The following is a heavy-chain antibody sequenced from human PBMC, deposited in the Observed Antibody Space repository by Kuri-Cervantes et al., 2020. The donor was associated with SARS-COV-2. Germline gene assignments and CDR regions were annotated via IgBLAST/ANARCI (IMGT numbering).Heavy chain of an antibody. Sequence: GESLKISCAASGFTFSSYWMSWVRQAPGKGLEWVANIKQDGSEEYYVDSVKGRFTISRDNAKNSLYLQMNSLRAEDTAVYYCAREFFGVVNGYFDYWGQGALVTVSS. CDR1: GFTFSSYW. D-gene: IGHD3-3*01. CDR2: IKQDGSEE. V-gene: IGHV3-7*01. J-gene: IGHJ4*02. CDR3: AREFFGVVNGYFDY.